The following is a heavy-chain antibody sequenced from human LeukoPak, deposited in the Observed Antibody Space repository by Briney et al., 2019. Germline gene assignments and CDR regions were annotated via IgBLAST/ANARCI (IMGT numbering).Heavy chain of an antibody. Sequence: GRSLRLSCAAYGFTFSSYCMHWVRQAPGKGLEWVAAISYDGSNKYYADSVKGRFTISRDNSKNTLYLQMTSLRAVDTAVYYCAKTWGLFSQIGGGYFDYWGQGTLVTVSS. CDR3: AKTWGLFSQIGGGYFDY. CDR2: ISYDGSNK. J-gene: IGHJ4*02. V-gene: IGHV3-30*18. D-gene: IGHD1-26*01. CDR1: GFTFSSYC.